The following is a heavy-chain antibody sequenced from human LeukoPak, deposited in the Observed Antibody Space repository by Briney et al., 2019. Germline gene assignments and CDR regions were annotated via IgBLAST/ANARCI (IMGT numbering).Heavy chain of an antibody. CDR2: IKQDGSEK. Sequence: PGGSLRLSCAVSGFTFSNYWMTWVRQAPGKGLEWVANIKQDGSEKYYVDSVKGRFTISRDNAKNSLYLQINSLRAEDTAIYYCARTYYYDSSGYRRRAFDIWGQGTMVTVSS. J-gene: IGHJ3*02. D-gene: IGHD3-22*01. V-gene: IGHV3-7*03. CDR3: ARTYYYDSSGYRRRAFDI. CDR1: GFTFSNYW.